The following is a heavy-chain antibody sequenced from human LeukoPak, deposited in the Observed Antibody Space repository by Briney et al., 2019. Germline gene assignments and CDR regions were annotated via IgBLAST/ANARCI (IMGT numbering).Heavy chain of an antibody. CDR2: ISGSGGST. D-gene: IGHD4-17*01. CDR1: GFTFSSYG. Sequence: GGTLRLSCAASGFTFSSYGMSWVRQAPGKGLEWVSAISGSGGSTYYADSVKGRFTISRDNSKNTLYLQMNSLRAEDTAVYYCAKGGSVTTIGYFDYWGQGTLVTVSS. J-gene: IGHJ4*02. CDR3: AKGGSVTTIGYFDY. V-gene: IGHV3-23*01.